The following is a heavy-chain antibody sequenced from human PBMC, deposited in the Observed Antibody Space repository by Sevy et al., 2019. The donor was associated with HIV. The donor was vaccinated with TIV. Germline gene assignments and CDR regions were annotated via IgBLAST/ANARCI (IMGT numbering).Heavy chain of an antibody. CDR3: ARGIVAYYFDY. D-gene: IGHD5-12*01. J-gene: IGHJ4*02. V-gene: IGHV4-59*01. CDR2: IYNSGFT. Sequence: SETLSLTCTVSGDSISNYCWSWIRQPPGKGLEWIGYIYNSGFTNYNPTLKSRVTISVDTSKNQFSLKLSSVTAADTAVYYCARGIVAYYFDYWGQGSLVTVSS. CDR1: GDSISNYC.